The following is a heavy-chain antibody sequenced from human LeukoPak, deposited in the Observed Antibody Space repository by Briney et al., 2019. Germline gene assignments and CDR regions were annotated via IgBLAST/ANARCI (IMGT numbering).Heavy chain of an antibody. Sequence: GGSLRLSCAASGFTFSSYGMHWVRQGPEKGLVWVARISTDGSFTSYADSVKGRFTISRDNAKNTLYLQMNSLRDEDTAVYYCARGSVWACGQGSLVAVSS. CDR2: ISTDGSFT. CDR3: ARGSVWA. V-gene: IGHV3-74*01. D-gene: IGHD2-8*01. J-gene: IGHJ5*02. CDR1: GFTFSSYG.